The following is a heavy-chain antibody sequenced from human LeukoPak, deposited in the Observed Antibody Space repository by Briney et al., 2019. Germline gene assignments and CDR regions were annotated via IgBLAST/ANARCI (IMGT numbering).Heavy chain of an antibody. J-gene: IGHJ4*02. CDR2: INHSGST. V-gene: IGHV4-34*01. CDR1: GGSFSGYY. Sequence: SETLSLTRAVYGGSFSGYYWSWIRQPPGKGLEWIGEINHSGSTNYNPSLKSRVTISVDTSKNQFSLKLSSVTAADTAVYYCAREAVAAWTDYWGQGTLVTVSS. CDR3: AREAVAAWTDY. D-gene: IGHD6-19*01.